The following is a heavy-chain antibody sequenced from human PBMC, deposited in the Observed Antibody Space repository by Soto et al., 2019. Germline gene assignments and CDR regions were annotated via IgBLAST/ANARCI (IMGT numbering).Heavy chain of an antibody. CDR3: ARDQSFDRSYYYGIDV. CDR1: RGTFSSYA. CDR2: IIPIFGTA. Sequence: ASVKVSCKASRGTFSSYAISWVRQAPGQGLEWMGGIIPIFGTANYAQKFEGRVTITADESTSTAYMELSSLRSEDTAVYYCARDQSFDRSYYYGIDVWGQGTRVTVSS. V-gene: IGHV1-69*13. J-gene: IGHJ6*02. D-gene: IGHD3-10*01.